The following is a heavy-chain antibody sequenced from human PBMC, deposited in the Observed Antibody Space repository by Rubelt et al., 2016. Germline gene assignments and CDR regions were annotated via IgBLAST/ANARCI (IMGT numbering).Heavy chain of an antibody. Sequence: EVQLVESGGGLVQPGGSLRLSCAASGFTFSSYWMSWVRQAPGKGLEWVANIKQDGSEKYYVYSVKGRFTNSRENAKNSLYLQMNSLGAEDTAVYYCARHSSGYYYCPDYWGQGTLVTVSS. CDR1: GFTFSSYW. CDR2: IKQDGSEK. D-gene: IGHD3-22*01. CDR3: ARHSSGYYYCPDY. V-gene: IGHV3-7*05. J-gene: IGHJ4*02.